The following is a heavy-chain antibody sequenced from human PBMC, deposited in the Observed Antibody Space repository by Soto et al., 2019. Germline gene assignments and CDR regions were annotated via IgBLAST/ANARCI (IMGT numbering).Heavy chain of an antibody. V-gene: IGHV2-70*11. CDR2: IDWDDDK. CDR3: ARIYCSGGSCYPGAFDI. CDR1: GFSLSTSGMC. J-gene: IGHJ3*02. D-gene: IGHD2-15*01. Sequence: TRPTLVNPTQTLTLTCTFPGFSLSTSGMCVSWIRQPPGKALEWLARIDWDDDKYYSTSLKTRLTISKDTSKNQVVLTMTNMDPVDTATYYCARIYCSGGSCYPGAFDIWGQGTMVTVSS.